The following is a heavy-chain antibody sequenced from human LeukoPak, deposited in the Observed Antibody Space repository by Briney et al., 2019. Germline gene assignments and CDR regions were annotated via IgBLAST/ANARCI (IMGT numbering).Heavy chain of an antibody. D-gene: IGHD4-17*01. CDR2: ISPYNADT. V-gene: IGHV1-18*01. CDR1: GYTFSDYS. J-gene: IGHJ5*02. Sequence: ASVRVSCKASGYTFSDYSITWVRQAPGQGLEWMGWISPYNADTNYAQNFQGRVTMTTDRSTRTAYMELRNLRSDDTAVYYCARVTTVTRSPWSWGPRKNGQEVNWFDPWGQGTLITVS. CDR3: ARVTTVTRSPWSWGPRKNGQEVNWFDP.